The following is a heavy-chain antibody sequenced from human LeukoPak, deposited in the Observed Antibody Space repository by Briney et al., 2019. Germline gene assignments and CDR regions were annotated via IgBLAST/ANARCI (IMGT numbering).Heavy chain of an antibody. Sequence: PGGSLRLSCAASGFTVSSNEMSWVRQAPGKGLEWVSVIYSGGSTYYADSVKGRFTISRDNSKNTLYLQMNSLRAEDTAVYYCAKLGIAVAGTRRYDAFDIWGQGTMVTVSS. D-gene: IGHD6-19*01. V-gene: IGHV3-66*04. CDR3: AKLGIAVAGTRRYDAFDI. J-gene: IGHJ3*02. CDR2: IYSGGST. CDR1: GFTVSSNE.